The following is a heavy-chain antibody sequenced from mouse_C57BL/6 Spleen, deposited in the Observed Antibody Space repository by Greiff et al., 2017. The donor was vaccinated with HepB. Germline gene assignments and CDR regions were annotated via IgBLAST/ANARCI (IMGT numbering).Heavy chain of an antibody. CDR2: ISYDGSN. Sequence: DVKLQESGPGLVKPSQSLSLTCSVTGYSITSGYYWNWIRQFPGNKLEWMGYISYDGSNNYNPSLKNRISITRDTSKNQFFLKLNSVTTEDTATYYCANSEYDYDGVLFAYWGQGTLVTVSA. CDR1: GYSITSGYY. J-gene: IGHJ3*01. V-gene: IGHV3-6*01. CDR3: ANSEYDYDGVLFAY. D-gene: IGHD2-4*01.